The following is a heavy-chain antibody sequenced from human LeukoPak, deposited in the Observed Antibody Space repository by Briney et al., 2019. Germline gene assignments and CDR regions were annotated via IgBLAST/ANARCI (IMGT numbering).Heavy chain of an antibody. D-gene: IGHD4-23*01. CDR2: IYLYGTT. CDR3: ALTGVGGSAYFDY. J-gene: IGHJ4*02. CDR1: IGSISSSKW. Sequence: PSETLSLTCSVSIGSISSSKWWSWVLQSPVKGLEWIGEIYLYGTTNYNPSFTSRVTMSVDTSKNQFSLKLSSVTAADTAVYYCALTGVGGSAYFDYWGQGILVTVSS. V-gene: IGHV4-4*02.